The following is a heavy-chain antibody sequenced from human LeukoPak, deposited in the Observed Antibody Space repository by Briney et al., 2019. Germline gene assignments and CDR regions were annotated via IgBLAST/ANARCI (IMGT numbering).Heavy chain of an antibody. CDR3: ARDKWDDSRKGFFDY. J-gene: IGHJ4*02. V-gene: IGHV3-33*01. Sequence: GGSLRLSCAASEFTFSGYGMHWVRQAPGKGLEWVAAIWYDGSDQYYADPVKGRFTISRDYPKNTLYLQMNSLRAEDTAVYYCARDKWDDSRKGFFDYWGQGTLVTVSS. CDR1: EFTFSGYG. D-gene: IGHD3-22*01. CDR2: IWYDGSDQ.